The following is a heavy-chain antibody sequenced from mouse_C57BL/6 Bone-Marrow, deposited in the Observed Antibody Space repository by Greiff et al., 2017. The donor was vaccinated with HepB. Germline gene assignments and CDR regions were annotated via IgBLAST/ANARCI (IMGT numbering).Heavy chain of an antibody. Sequence: EVQVVESGGGLVQPGGSLKLSCAASGFTFSDYGMAWVRQAPRKGPEWVAFISNLAYSIYYADTVTGRFTISRENAKNTLYLEMSSLRSEDTAMYYCARRTYYSNYGGYYAMDYWGQGTSVTVSS. V-gene: IGHV5-15*01. D-gene: IGHD2-5*01. CDR1: GFTFSDYG. CDR2: ISNLAYSI. J-gene: IGHJ4*01. CDR3: ARRTYYSNYGGYYAMDY.